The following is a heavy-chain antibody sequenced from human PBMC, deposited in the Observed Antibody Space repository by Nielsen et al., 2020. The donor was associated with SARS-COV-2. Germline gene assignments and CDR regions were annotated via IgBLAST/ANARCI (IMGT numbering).Heavy chain of an antibody. CDR3: ARGAGDVRY. Sequence: ASVKVSCKASGYTFTAYYIHWVRQAPGQGLEWMGWINPNSAGTDYAQKFQGRVTMTRDTSISTVYMELTSDDTAVYYCARGAGDVRYWGQGTLVTVSS. CDR1: GYTFTAYY. J-gene: IGHJ4*02. CDR2: INPNSAGT. V-gene: IGHV1-2*02. D-gene: IGHD1-26*01.